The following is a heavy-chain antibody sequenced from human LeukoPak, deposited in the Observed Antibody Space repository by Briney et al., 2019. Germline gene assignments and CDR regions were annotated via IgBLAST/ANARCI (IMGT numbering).Heavy chain of an antibody. Sequence: GRSLRLSCAASGFTFSSYAMHWVRQAPGKGLEWVAVISYDGSNKYYADSVKGRFTISRDNSKNTLYLQMNSLRAEDTAVYYCARDLVNGYSYGAREAFDIWGQGTMVTVSS. J-gene: IGHJ3*02. CDR2: ISYDGSNK. CDR1: GFTFSSYA. D-gene: IGHD5-18*01. CDR3: ARDLVNGYSYGAREAFDI. V-gene: IGHV3-30*04.